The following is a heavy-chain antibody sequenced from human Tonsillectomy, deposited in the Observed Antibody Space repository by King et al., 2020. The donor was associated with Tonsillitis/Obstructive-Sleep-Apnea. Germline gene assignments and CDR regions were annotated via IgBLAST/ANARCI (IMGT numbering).Heavy chain of an antibody. D-gene: IGHD3-16*01. CDR2: ISGSGGRT. V-gene: IGHV3-23*04. Sequence: VQLVESGGGLVQPGGSLRLSCAASGFSFSSYAMAWVRQAPGKGLEWVSAISGSGGRTFYADSVKGRFTITRDNSKNTLYLQMNSLRAEDTAVYYCSKDPPRGGVTGGRAFDIGGQGTMVTVSS. CDR1: GFSFSSYA. J-gene: IGHJ3*02. CDR3: SKDPPRGGVTGGRAFDI.